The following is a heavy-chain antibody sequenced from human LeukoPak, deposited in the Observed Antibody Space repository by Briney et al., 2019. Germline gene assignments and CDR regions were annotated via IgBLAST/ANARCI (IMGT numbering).Heavy chain of an antibody. CDR1: GYTFTGYY. D-gene: IGHD5-12*01. CDR2: INPHSGDT. CDR3: AKDMRSRGYSGYDCFDY. Sequence: GASVKVSCKASGYTFTGYYMHWVRQAPGQGLEWMGWINPHSGDTNYAQKFQGRVTMTRDTSTSTAYMEVSRLRSDDTAVYYCAKDMRSRGYSGYDCFDYWGQGPLVTVSS. J-gene: IGHJ4*02. V-gene: IGHV1-2*02.